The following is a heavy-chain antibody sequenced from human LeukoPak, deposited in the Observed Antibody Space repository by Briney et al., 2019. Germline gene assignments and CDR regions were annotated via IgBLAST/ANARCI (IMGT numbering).Heavy chain of an antibody. Sequence: SETLSLTCTVSGGSISSSSYYWGWIRQPPGKGLEWIGNIYYSGNTYYNQSLKSRITISVDTSKNQFSLTLSSVTAADTAVYYCARVTGYMIEDYFDYWGQGTLVTVSS. V-gene: IGHV4-39*07. J-gene: IGHJ4*02. CDR3: ARVTGYMIEDYFDY. CDR2: IYYSGNT. D-gene: IGHD3-22*01. CDR1: GGSISSSSYY.